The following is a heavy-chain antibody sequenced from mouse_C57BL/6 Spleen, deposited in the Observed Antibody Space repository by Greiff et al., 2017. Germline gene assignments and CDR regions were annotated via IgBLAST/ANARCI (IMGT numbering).Heavy chain of an antibody. D-gene: IGHD1-2*01. CDR1: GYTFTSYW. Sequence: QVHVKQPGAELVKPGASVKMSCKASGYTFTSYWITWVKQRPGQGLEWIGDIYPGSGSTNYNEKFKSKATLTVDTSSSTAYMQLSSLTSEDSAVYYCASGILRPDNYAMDYWGQGTAVTVSS. J-gene: IGHJ4*01. V-gene: IGHV1-55*01. CDR3: ASGILRPDNYAMDY. CDR2: IYPGSGST.